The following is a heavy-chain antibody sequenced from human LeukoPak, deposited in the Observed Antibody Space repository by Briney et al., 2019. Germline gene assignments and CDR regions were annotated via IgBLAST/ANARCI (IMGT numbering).Heavy chain of an antibody. CDR1: GDSMTRYY. D-gene: IGHD3-16*01. V-gene: IGHV4-4*07. CDR3: ARRDYSAGGGRHWFHP. CDR2: IHTTETT. Sequence: SETLSLTCTVSGDSMTRYYWRFIQQPARKGLQGIGRIHTTETTWYNASLKSRFTMSVDPSKHQFSLPLTSVTDADTAVFYCARRDYSAGGGRHWFHPWRQGTLVPVSS. J-gene: IGHJ5*02.